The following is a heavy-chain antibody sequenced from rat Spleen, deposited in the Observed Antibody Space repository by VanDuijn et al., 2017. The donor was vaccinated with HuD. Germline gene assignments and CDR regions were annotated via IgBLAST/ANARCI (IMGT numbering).Heavy chain of an antibody. J-gene: IGHJ4*01. V-gene: IGHV5S10*01. Sequence: EVQLVESGGGLVQPGRSLKLPCAASGFTFSDYNMAWVRQAPKKGLEWVATIIYDGSRTYYRDSVKGRFTISRENAKSTLYLQMNSLRSEDTATYYCARHSSAPIYVMDAWGQGASVTVSS. D-gene: IGHD3-8*01. CDR3: ARHSSAPIYVMDA. CDR1: GFTFSDYN. CDR2: IIYDGSRT.